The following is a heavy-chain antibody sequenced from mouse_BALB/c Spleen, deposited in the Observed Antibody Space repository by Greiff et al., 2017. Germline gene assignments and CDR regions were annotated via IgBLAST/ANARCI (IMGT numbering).Heavy chain of an antibody. D-gene: IGHD1-1*01. Sequence: EVQRVESGGGLVKPGGSLKLSCAASGFTFSSYAMSWVRQTPEKRLEWVASISSGGSTYYPDSVKGRFTISRDNARNILYLQMSSLRSEDTAMYYCANYYGSSYGAMDYWGQGTSVTVSS. J-gene: IGHJ4*01. CDR3: ANYYGSSYGAMDY. V-gene: IGHV5-6-5*01. CDR1: GFTFSSYA. CDR2: ISSGGST.